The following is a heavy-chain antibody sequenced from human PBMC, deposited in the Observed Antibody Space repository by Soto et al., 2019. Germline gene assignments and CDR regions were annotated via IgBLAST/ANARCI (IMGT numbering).Heavy chain of an antibody. J-gene: IGHJ6*03. CDR3: ARTQAAVTRHHYYYMDV. D-gene: IGHD6-13*01. Sequence: GESLKISCKGSGYSFTDYWIGWARQMPGKGLEWMGVIYPDDSYVAYSPSFQGQVTISADKSISTAYLQWSSLKASDTAMYYCARTQAAVTRHHYYYMDVWGKGTTVTVSS. CDR1: GYSFTDYW. V-gene: IGHV5-51*01. CDR2: IYPDDSYV.